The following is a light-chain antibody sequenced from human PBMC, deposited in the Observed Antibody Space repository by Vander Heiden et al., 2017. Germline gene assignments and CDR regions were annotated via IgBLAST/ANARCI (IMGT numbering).Light chain of an antibody. V-gene: IGLV3-21*03. Sequence: SYVLTQPPSASVAPGKTARITCGGNNIGSKSVHWYQQKPGQAPVLVVYDDSDRPSGIPGRFSGSNSGNTATLTISRVEAGDEADYYCQVWDSSSDHPNWVFGGGTKLTVL. CDR3: QVWDSSSDHPNWV. J-gene: IGLJ3*02. CDR2: DDS. CDR1: NIGSKS.